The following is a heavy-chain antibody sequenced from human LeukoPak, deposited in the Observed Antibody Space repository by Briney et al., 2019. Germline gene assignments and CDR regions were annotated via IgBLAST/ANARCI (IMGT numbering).Heavy chain of an antibody. Sequence: SETLSLTCAVSGYSISSGYYWGWIRPPPGKGLDWIGSIYHSETTYYNPSLESRITISVDTSKNQFSLKVTSVTAADTALYYCARVYCTSFGCYNFDYWGQGALVTVSS. CDR2: IYHSETT. D-gene: IGHD2-2*01. CDR3: ARVYCTSFGCYNFDY. CDR1: GYSISSGYY. V-gene: IGHV4-38-2*01. J-gene: IGHJ4*02.